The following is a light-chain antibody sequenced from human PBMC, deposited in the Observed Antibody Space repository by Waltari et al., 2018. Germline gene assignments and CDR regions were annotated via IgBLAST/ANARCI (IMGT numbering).Light chain of an antibody. CDR1: QSVSSN. CDR3: QRYNNWPPL. CDR2: GAS. V-gene: IGKV3-15*01. J-gene: IGKJ2*01. Sequence: EIVMTQSPATLSVSPGERATPSCRASQSVSSNLARYQQRPGQAPRLLIYGASTRATGIPARFSGSGSGTEFTLIISSLQSEDFAVYYCQRYNNWPPLFGQGTKLEIK.